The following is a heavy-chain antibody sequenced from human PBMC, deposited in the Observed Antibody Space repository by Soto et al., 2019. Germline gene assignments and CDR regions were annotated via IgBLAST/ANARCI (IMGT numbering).Heavy chain of an antibody. V-gene: IGHV4-38-2*01. CDR1: GYSISSGYY. CDR3: ARVVVVMVAASYYFDY. Sequence: PSETLSLTCAVSGYSISSGYYCGWIRQPPGKGLEWIGSIYHSGSTYYNPSLKSRVTISVDTSKNQFPLKLSSVTAADTAVYYCARVVVVMVAASYYFDYWGQGTLVTVSS. J-gene: IGHJ4*02. D-gene: IGHD2-15*01. CDR2: IYHSGST.